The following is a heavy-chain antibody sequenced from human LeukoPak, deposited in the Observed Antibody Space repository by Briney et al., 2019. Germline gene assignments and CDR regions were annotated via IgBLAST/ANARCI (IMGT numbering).Heavy chain of an antibody. V-gene: IGHV4-39*07. Sequence: PSETLSLTCTVSGGSISSSSYYWAWIRQPPGKGLEWIGSLYYSGSTFSNPSLKSRVTISVDMSKNQFSLNLNSVTAADTAVYFCARGNGLYWFFDIWGRGTPVTVSS. CDR1: GGSISSSSYY. CDR3: ARGNGLYWFFDI. CDR2: LYYSGST. D-gene: IGHD4-11*01. J-gene: IGHJ2*01.